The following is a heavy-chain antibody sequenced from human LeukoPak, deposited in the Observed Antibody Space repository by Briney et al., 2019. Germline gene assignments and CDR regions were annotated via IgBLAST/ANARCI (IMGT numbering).Heavy chain of an antibody. J-gene: IGHJ4*02. CDR2: INLSGGST. D-gene: IGHD2-8*01. CDR1: GYTFTSYH. CDR3: ARDYVDDIPMIKDY. V-gene: IGHV1-46*01. Sequence: ASVKVSCKASGYTFTSYHMHWVRQAPGQGLEWMGLINLSGGSTTYAQRFQGRVTLTRNTSTSTVYMELSSLRSEDTAVYYCARDYVDDIPMIKDYWGQGTLVTVSS.